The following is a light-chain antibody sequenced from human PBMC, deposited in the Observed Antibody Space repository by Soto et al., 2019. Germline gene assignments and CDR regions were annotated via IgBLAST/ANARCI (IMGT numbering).Light chain of an antibody. CDR3: SAYTGRSTLV. CDR2: EVR. Sequence: QSVLTQPPSVSGSAGQSITISCTGTMRDVGAYNLVSWYQQHPGTAPKLIIYEVRNRPSGISSRFSGSRSGNTASLTISGLQAADEGDYYCSAYTGRSTLVFGGGTQLTVL. V-gene: IGLV2-14*01. CDR1: MRDVGAYNL. J-gene: IGLJ3*02.